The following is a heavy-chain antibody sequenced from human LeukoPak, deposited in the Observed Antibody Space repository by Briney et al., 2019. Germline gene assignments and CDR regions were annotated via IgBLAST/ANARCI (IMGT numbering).Heavy chain of an antibody. CDR2: IWYDGSNK. V-gene: IGHV3-33*08. J-gene: IGHJ4*02. D-gene: IGHD3-22*01. CDR3: ARNHYDSSGYIDY. CDR1: GFTFSSYS. Sequence: GGSLRLSCAASGFTFSSYSMNWVRQAPGKGLEWVAVIWYDGSNKYYADSVKGRFTISKDNSKNTLYLQMNSLRAEDTAVYYCARNHYDSSGYIDYWGQGTLVTVSS.